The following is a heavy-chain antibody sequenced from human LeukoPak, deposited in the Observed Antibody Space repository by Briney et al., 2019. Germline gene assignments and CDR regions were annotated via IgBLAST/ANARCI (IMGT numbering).Heavy chain of an antibody. CDR1: GGTFSSYA. D-gene: IGHD3-22*01. J-gene: IGHJ4*02. V-gene: IGHV1-69*05. CDR3: AREAGIVVGSTFGY. Sequence: SVKVSRKASGGTFSSYAISWVRQAPGQGLEWMGGIIPIFGTANYAQKFQGRVTITTDESTSTAYMELSSLRSEDTAVYYCAREAGIVVGSTFGYWGQGTLVTVSS. CDR2: IIPIFGTA.